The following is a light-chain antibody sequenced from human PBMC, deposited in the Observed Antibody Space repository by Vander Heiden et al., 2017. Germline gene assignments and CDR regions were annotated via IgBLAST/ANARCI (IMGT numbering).Light chain of an antibody. CDR1: QSISSY. J-gene: IGKJ3*01. Sequence: DIQMTDSPSSLSASVGDRVTITCRASQSISSYLNWYQQKPGKAPKLLIYAASSLQSGVPSRFSGSGSGTDFTLTISRLQPEDFATYYCQQSDSTPRTFGHGTKVDIK. V-gene: IGKV1-39*01. CDR2: AAS. CDR3: QQSDSTPRT.